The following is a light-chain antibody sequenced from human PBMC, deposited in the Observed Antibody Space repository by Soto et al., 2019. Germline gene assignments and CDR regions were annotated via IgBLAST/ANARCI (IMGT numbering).Light chain of an antibody. CDR1: QNIRTY. CDR3: QQTFRSPFT. J-gene: IGKJ3*01. Sequence: DIQMTQSPSSLSASVGDNVTMSCRASQNIRTYLNWYQQYPGKAPSLLIYAASSVQSGVPSRFSGIGSGTDFTLTINSLQPEDFATYFCQQTFRSPFTFCPGTKVDIK. CDR2: AAS. V-gene: IGKV1-39*01.